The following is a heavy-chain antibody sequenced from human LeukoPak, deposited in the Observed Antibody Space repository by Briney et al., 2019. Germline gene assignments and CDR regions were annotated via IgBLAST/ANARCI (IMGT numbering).Heavy chain of an antibody. CDR3: ARYSGLGVPDY. J-gene: IGHJ4*02. CDR2: RYYRSNLNN. V-gene: IGHV6-1*01. D-gene: IGHD2-21*01. CDR1: GDIVSSKSAA. Sequence: SQTLSLTCALSGDIVSSKSAAWNWIRQSPARGLEWLGRRYYRSNLNNDYAVAVRGRITINQDTSKNQFSLLLNSVTPEDTAVYYCARYSGLGVPDYWGQGTLVTVSS.